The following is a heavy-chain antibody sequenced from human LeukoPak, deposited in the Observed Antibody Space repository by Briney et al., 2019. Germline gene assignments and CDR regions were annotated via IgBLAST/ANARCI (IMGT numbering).Heavy chain of an antibody. CDR3: AKKVVVGATSPYSDFQD. J-gene: IGHJ1*01. CDR1: GFTFSSYA. D-gene: IGHD1-26*01. CDR2: ISGSGVTT. Sequence: GGSLRLSCVSSGFTFSSYAMSWVRQAPGKGLEWVSAISGSGVTTHYAGSVKGRFSISRDNSKNTLYLQMNSLRAEDTALYYCAKKVVVGATSPYSDFQDWGQGTLVTVSS. V-gene: IGHV3-23*01.